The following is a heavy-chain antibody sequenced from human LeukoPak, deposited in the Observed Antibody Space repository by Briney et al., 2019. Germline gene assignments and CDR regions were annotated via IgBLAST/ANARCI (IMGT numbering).Heavy chain of an antibody. CDR1: GFTFSSYE. CDR3: ARGRYFDWL. D-gene: IGHD3-9*01. CDR2: ISSSGSTI. J-gene: IGHJ4*02. V-gene: IGHV3-48*03. Sequence: GGSLRLSCAASGFTFSSYEMNWVRQAPGKGLEWVSYISSSGSTIYYANSVKGRFTISRDNAKNSLYLQMNSLRAEDTAVYYCARGRYFDWLWGQGTLVTVSS.